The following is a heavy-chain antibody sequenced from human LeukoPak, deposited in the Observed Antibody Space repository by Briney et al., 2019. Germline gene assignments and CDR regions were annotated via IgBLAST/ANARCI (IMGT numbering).Heavy chain of an antibody. Sequence: SETLSLTCIVSGDSISLFYWSWIRQPPGKGLEWIGYIYYSGSTNCNPSLESRVTILVDTSKNHFSLKLSSVTAADTAVYYCARGRGSGWFYFDYWGQGTLVTV. CDR1: GDSISLFY. J-gene: IGHJ4*02. V-gene: IGHV4-59*08. CDR3: ARGRGSGWFYFDY. D-gene: IGHD6-19*01. CDR2: IYYSGST.